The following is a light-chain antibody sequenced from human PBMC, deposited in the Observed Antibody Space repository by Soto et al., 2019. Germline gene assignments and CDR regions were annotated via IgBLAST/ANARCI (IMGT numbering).Light chain of an antibody. J-gene: IGKJ1*01. Sequence: EVVMTQSPATLSVSPGERATLSCRASQSVGGNLAWYQQKPGQAPRLLIYSASTRATGIPAKFSGSGSGTEFTLTISSLQSEDFAVYYCQQYNKWPQTFGQGTKVDI. CDR2: SAS. CDR1: QSVGGN. V-gene: IGKV3-15*01. CDR3: QQYNKWPQT.